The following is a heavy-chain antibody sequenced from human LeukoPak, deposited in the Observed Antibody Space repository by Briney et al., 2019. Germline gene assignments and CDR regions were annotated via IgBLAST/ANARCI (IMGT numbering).Heavy chain of an antibody. Sequence: SETLSLTCTVSGGSISSSSYYWGWIRQPPGKGLEWIGSIYYSGSTYYNPSLKSRVTISVDTSKNQFSLKLSSVTAADTAVYYCARRRSIAARRGWYFDLWGRGTLVTVSS. CDR2: IYYSGST. J-gene: IGHJ2*01. V-gene: IGHV4-39*01. CDR1: GGSISSSSYY. CDR3: ARRRSIAARRGWYFDL. D-gene: IGHD6-6*01.